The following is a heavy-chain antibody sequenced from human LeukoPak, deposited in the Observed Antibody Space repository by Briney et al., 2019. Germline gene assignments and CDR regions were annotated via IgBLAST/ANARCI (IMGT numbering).Heavy chain of an antibody. CDR3: ATHRSSYFDY. J-gene: IGHJ4*02. Sequence: SETLSLTCTVSGGSISSSSYYWGWIRQPPGKGLEWIGSIYYSGSTYYNPSLKSRVTISVDTSKNQFSLKLSSVTAADTAVYYCATHRSSYFDYWGQGTLVTVSS. CDR1: GGSISSSSYY. CDR2: IYYSGST. D-gene: IGHD6-13*01. V-gene: IGHV4-39*01.